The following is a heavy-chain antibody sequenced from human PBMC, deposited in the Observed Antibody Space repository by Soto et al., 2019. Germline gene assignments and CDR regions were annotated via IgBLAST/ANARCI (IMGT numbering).Heavy chain of an antibody. V-gene: IGHV1-2*02. J-gene: IGHJ5*02. CDR1: GYTFTGYY. Sequence: ASVKVSCKASGYTFTGYYMHWVRQAPGQGLEWMGWINPNSGGTNYAQKFQGRVTMTRDTSISTAYMELSSLRSEDTAIYYCARGDSGGYCSSSSCYRTLGWFDPWGQGTLVTVAS. CDR2: INPNSGGT. CDR3: ARGDSGGYCSSSSCYRTLGWFDP. D-gene: IGHD2-2*02.